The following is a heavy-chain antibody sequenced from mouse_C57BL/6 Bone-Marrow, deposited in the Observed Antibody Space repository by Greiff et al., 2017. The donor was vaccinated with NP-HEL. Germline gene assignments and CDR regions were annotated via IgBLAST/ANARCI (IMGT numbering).Heavy chain of an antibody. CDR3: ARGGRV. Sequence: EVQLVESGGGLVKPGGSLKLSCAASGFTFSSYAMSWVRQTPEKRLEWVATISDGGSYTYYPDNVTGRFTISRDHATNNLYLQLSHLKSEDTAMYYGARGGRVWGTGTTVTVSS. V-gene: IGHV5-4*01. J-gene: IGHJ1*03. CDR2: ISDGGSYT. CDR1: GFTFSSYA.